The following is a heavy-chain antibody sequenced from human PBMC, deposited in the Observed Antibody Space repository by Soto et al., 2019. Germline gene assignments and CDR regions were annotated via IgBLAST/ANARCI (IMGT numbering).Heavy chain of an antibody. CDR2: RSFDASEK. CDR1: GFRFSGFG. D-gene: IGHD5-12*01. J-gene: IGHJ1*01. V-gene: IGHV3-30*04. Sequence: QVQLVESGGGVVQPGASLTLSCAASGFRFSGFGMHWVRQAPGKGLEWVAVRSFDASEKFYVDSVKGRFSISRDDSHSKVFLQMNSLRREDTGVYYCARDLGGYVHLWDKSNYWGQGTLVNVS. CDR3: ARDLGGYVHLWDKSNY.